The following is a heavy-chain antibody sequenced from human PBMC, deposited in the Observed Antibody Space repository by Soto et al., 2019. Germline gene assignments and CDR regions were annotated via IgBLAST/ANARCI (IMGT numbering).Heavy chain of an antibody. V-gene: IGHV3-23*01. J-gene: IGHJ4*02. D-gene: IGHD3-22*01. Sequence: PGGSLRLSCAASGFTFSSYAMSWVRQAPGKGLEWVSAISGGGGSTYYADSVKGRFTISRDNSKNTLYLQMSSLRAEDTAVYYCAKGPPSSGYLYYFDYWGQGTLVTVSS. CDR2: ISGGGGST. CDR3: AKGPPSSGYLYYFDY. CDR1: GFTFSSYA.